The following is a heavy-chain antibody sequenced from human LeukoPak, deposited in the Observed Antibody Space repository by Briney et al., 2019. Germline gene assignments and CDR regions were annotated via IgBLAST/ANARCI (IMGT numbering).Heavy chain of an antibody. CDR2: MYTGGTT. CDR3: AKDEATSGGGLAS. Sequence: GGSLRLSCAASGFTVSGTHMSWVRQAPGKGLEWVSAMYTGGTTYYADSVKGRFTISGDNSRNTLFLHMSSLRADDTAVYYCAKDEATSGGGLASWGQGTLVTVSS. V-gene: IGHV3-53*01. CDR1: GFTVSGTH. D-gene: IGHD3-16*01. J-gene: IGHJ4*02.